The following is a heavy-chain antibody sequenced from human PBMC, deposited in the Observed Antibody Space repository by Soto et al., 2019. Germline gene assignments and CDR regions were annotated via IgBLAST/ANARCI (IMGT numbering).Heavy chain of an antibody. D-gene: IGHD2-21*02. CDR3: AVTRGGAHPHDI. J-gene: IGHJ3*02. V-gene: IGHV4-59*01. CDR1: GGPLSSFY. Sequence: PSETLSLTCNSSGGPLSSFYYSWIRQAPGKGLEWIGYIYYTGSTNYNPSLQNRVTMSVDTSKNQFSLKLTSVTAADTAVYFCAVTRGGAHPHDIWGQGAMVTVSS. CDR2: IYYTGST.